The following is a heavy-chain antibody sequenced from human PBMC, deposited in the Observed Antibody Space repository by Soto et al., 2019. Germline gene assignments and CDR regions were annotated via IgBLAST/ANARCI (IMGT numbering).Heavy chain of an antibody. V-gene: IGHV1-8*01. CDR1: GESFTNFD. J-gene: IGHJ4*02. D-gene: IGHD7-27*01. CDR2: MNPNSGDT. CDR3: ARNRRETGDFDY. Sequence: SCRTAGESFTNFDVNWVRQATGQGLEWLGWMNPNSGDTGYAQKFQGRLTMTRNTAISTAYMELSSLKSEDTAVYYCARNRRETGDFDYWGQGTLVTVSS.